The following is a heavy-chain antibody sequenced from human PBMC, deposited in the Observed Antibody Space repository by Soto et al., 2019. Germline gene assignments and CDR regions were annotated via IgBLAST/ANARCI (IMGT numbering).Heavy chain of an antibody. J-gene: IGHJ5*02. D-gene: IGHD6-13*01. CDR2: ISWNSGSI. CDR1: GFTFDDYA. Sequence: PGGSLRLCCAASGFTFDDYAMHWVRQAPGKGLEWVSGISWNSGSIGYADSVKGRFTISRDNAKNSLYLQMNSLRAEDTALYYCAKGAVGGIAAAGIPWFDPWGQGTLVTVSS. CDR3: AKGAVGGIAAAGIPWFDP. V-gene: IGHV3-9*01.